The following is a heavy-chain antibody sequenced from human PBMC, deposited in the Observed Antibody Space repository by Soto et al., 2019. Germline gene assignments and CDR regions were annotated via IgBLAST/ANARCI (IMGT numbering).Heavy chain of an antibody. D-gene: IGHD6-6*01. V-gene: IGHV3-30*18. J-gene: IGHJ6*03. CDR1: GFTFSNYG. CDR2: ISYDGSKK. CDR3: AKNGAARRQDYYMDV. Sequence: QVQLVESGGGVVQPGRSLRLSCAASGFTFSNYGMHWVRQAPGKGLEWVAVISYDGSKKYYADSVKGRFTISRDNSKNTLYLQMNSLRAEDTAVYYCAKNGAARRQDYYMDVWGKGTTVTVSS.